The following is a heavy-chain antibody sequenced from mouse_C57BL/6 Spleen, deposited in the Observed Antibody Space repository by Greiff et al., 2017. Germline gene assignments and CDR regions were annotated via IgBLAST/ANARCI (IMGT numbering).Heavy chain of an antibody. D-gene: IGHD1-1*01. J-gene: IGHJ4*01. CDR1: GYTFTDYN. V-gene: IGHV1-22*01. CDR2: ISPKNGGT. CDR3: AIITTVVAPYYAMDY. Sequence: EVQLQQSGPELVKPGASVKMSCKASGYTFTDYNMHWVKQSHGKSLEWIGYISPKNGGTSYNQKFKGKATLTVNKSSSTAYMELRSLTSEDSAVYYCAIITTVVAPYYAMDYWGQGTSVTVSS.